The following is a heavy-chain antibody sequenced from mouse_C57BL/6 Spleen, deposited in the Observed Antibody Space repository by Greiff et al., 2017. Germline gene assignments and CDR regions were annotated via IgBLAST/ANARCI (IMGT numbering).Heavy chain of an antibody. J-gene: IGHJ2*01. CDR2: INPYNGDT. V-gene: IGHV1-20*01. CDR3: ASVYTVVGFDY. CDR1: GYSFTSYF. D-gene: IGHD2-1*01. Sequence: VQLQQSGPELVKPGASVKLSCQASGYSFTSYFMNWVMQSHGQSLEWIGRINPYNGDTYYNQKFKGKATLTVDKSSSTAHMELRSLTSEDSAVYYCASVYTVVGFDYWGQGTTLTVSS.